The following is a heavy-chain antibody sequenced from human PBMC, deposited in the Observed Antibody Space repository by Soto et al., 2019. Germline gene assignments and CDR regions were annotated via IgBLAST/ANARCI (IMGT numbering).Heavy chain of an antibody. Sequence: ASVKVSCKVSGYTLTVLSMHWVRQAPGKGLEWMGGFDPEDSETIYAQKFQGRVTMTEDTYTDTAYMELSSLRSEDTAVYYCATEGRSVAAQPWGQGTLVTVSS. CDR1: GYTLTVLS. CDR2: FDPEDSET. CDR3: ATEGRSVAAQP. J-gene: IGHJ4*02. V-gene: IGHV1-24*01. D-gene: IGHD2-15*01.